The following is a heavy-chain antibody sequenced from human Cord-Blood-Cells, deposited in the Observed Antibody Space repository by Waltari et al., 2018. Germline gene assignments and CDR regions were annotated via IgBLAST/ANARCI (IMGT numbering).Heavy chain of an antibody. CDR2: INPSGGST. CDR1: GYTFTSYY. Sequence: QVQLVQSGAEVKKPGASVKVSCKASGYTFTSYYMHWVRQAPGQGLEWMGIINPSGGSTSYAQKFQGRVTMTRDTSTSTVYMELSSLRSEDTAVYYCARVLLTRGNPYYYGMDVWGQGTTVTVSS. V-gene: IGHV1-46*01. D-gene: IGHD3-10*01. J-gene: IGHJ6*02. CDR3: ARVLLTRGNPYYYGMDV.